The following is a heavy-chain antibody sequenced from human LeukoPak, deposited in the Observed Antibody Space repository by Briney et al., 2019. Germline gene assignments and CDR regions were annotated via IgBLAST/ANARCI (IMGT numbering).Heavy chain of an antibody. Sequence: GESLKISCKGSGYRFTSYWIGWVRQMPGKGLEWMGIIYPGDSDTRYSPSFQGQVTISADKSISTAYLQWSSLKASDTAMYYCATQGHSSSSGIDYWGQGTLVTVSS. J-gene: IGHJ4*02. CDR3: ATQGHSSSSGIDY. D-gene: IGHD6-6*01. V-gene: IGHV5-51*01. CDR1: GYRFTSYW. CDR2: IYPGDSDT.